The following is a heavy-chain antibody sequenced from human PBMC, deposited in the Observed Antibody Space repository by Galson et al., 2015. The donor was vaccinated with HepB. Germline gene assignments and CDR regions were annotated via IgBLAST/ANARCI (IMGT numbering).Heavy chain of an antibody. CDR1: GGSISSSSYY. V-gene: IGHV4-39*01. CDR3: ARGELLRGFYYYGMDV. CDR2: IYYSGST. J-gene: IGHJ6*02. D-gene: IGHD2-15*01. Sequence: ETLSLTCTVSGGSISSSSYYWGWIRQPPGKGLEWIGSIYYSGSTYYNPSLKSRVTISVDTSKNQFSLKLSSVTAADTAVYYCARGELLRGFYYYGMDVWGQGTTVTVSS.